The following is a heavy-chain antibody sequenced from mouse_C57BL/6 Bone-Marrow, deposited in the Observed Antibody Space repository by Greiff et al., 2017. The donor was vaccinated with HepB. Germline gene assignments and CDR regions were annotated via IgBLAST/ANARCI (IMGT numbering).Heavy chain of an antibody. D-gene: IGHD1-1*01. CDR1: GFNFKDYY. CDR2: IDPENGDT. Sequence: EVQLQQSGAELVRPGASVKLSCTASGFNFKDYYMHWVKQRPEQGLEWIGWIDPENGDTEYAAKFQGKATITADTSSNTAYLQLSSLTSEDTAVYYCTLYGIWGQGTLVTVSA. CDR3: TLYGI. V-gene: IGHV14-4*01. J-gene: IGHJ3*01.